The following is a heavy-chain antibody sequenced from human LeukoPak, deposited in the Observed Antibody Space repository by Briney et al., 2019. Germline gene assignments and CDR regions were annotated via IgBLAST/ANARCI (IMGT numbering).Heavy chain of an antibody. CDR1: GYTFAGYY. CDR2: INPEKGDT. D-gene: IGHD2-21*01. J-gene: IGHJ4*02. V-gene: IGHV1-2*02. CDR3: TRSSWDCSSGDCYSNMNFDY. Sequence: ASVKVSCKASGYTFAGYYIHWVRRAPGQGLEWLGWINPEKGDTKSAQKFRDRVIMTTDTSLTTAYMEVINLSSDDTAVYYCTRSSWDCSSGDCYSNMNFDYWGKGSLVTVSS.